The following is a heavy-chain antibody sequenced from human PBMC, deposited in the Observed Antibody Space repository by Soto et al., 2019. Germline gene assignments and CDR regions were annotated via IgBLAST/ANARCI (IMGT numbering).Heavy chain of an antibody. V-gene: IGHV4-31*03. D-gene: IGHD3-3*01. CDR2: IYYSGGT. CDR1: GGSISSGGHY. CDR3: ARGRPSPRGFWSGYSSYYYYYYMDV. J-gene: IGHJ6*03. Sequence: QVQLQESGPGLVKPSQTLSLTCTVSGGSISSGGHYWSWIRQHPGKGLVWIGYIYYSGGTYYNPSLQRRATISVDTPKNPFSRKVSSVSGADTAVYYCARGRPSPRGFWSGYSSYYYYYYMDVWGKGTTVTVSS.